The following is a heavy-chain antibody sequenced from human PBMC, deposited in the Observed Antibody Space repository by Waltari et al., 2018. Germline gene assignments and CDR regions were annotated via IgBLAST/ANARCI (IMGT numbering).Heavy chain of an antibody. CDR1: GASISISSRDY. Sequence: QLELQESGTGLVKPSETLSLTCIVSGASISISSRDYWGWIRQPPGKGLEWIGSLYSGGATHYNPSLTSRVTLSVDTSKNQFSLRLRSVTAADTAVYYCARYIVGTMVDYWSPGTLVTVSS. D-gene: IGHD2-21*01. CDR2: LYSGGAT. CDR3: ARYIVGTMVDY. J-gene: IGHJ4*02. V-gene: IGHV4-39*01.